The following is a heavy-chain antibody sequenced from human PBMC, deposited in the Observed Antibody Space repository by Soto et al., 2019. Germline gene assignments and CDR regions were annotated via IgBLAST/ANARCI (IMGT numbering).Heavy chain of an antibody. D-gene: IGHD3-22*01. J-gene: IGHJ4*02. CDR1: GFTFSSYS. CDR2: ISSSSSYI. CDR3: ARDYYYDSSGYYAGFDY. Sequence: SGGSLRLSCAASGFTFSSYSMNWVRQAPGKGLEWVSSISSSSSYIYYADSVKGRFTISRDNAKNSLYLQMNSLRAEDTAVYYCARDYYYDSSGYYAGFDYWGQGTLVTVS. V-gene: IGHV3-21*01.